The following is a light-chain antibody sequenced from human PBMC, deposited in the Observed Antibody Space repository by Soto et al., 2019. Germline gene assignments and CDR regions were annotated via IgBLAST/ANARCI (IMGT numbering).Light chain of an antibody. CDR2: DAS. CDR1: QDISNY. CDR3: QQYDNPLYT. V-gene: IGKV1-33*01. Sequence: DIQTTQSPSSLSASVGDRVTITCEASQDISNYLNWYQQKPGKAPKLLIYDASNLETGVPSRFSGSGSGTDFTFTISSLQPEDIATYYCQQYDNPLYTFGQGTKLEIK. J-gene: IGKJ2*01.